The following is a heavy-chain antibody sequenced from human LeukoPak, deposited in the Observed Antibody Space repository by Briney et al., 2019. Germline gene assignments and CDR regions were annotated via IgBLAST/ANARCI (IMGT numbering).Heavy chain of an antibody. V-gene: IGHV3-33*01. Sequence: GGSLRLSCAASGFTFSSYGMHWVRQAPGKGLEWVAVIWYDGSNKYYADSVKGRFTISRDNSKNTLYLQMNSLRAEDTAVYYCARAVTEQQLVDYWGQGTLVTVSS. CDR1: GFTFSSYG. J-gene: IGHJ4*02. D-gene: IGHD6-13*01. CDR2: IWYDGSNK. CDR3: ARAVTEQQLVDY.